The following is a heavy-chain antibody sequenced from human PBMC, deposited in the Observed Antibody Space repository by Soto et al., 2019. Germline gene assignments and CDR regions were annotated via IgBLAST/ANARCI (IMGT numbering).Heavy chain of an antibody. CDR3: ASFSKNHNWNEDGPDAFDI. V-gene: IGHV1-69*02. CDR1: GGTFSSYT. D-gene: IGHD1-20*01. J-gene: IGHJ3*02. CDR2: IIPILGIA. Sequence: GASVKVCCKASGGTFSSYTMRWVRQATGQGLEWMGRIIPILGIANYAQKFQGRVTITADKSTSTAYMELSSLRSEDTAVYYCASFSKNHNWNEDGPDAFDIWGQGTMVTVSS.